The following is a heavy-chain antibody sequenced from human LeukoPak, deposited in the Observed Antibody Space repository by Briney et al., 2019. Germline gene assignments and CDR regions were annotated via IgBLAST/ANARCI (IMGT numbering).Heavy chain of an antibody. CDR2: INHSGST. D-gene: IGHD2-15*01. J-gene: IGHJ5*02. V-gene: IGHV4-34*01. CDR1: GGSFSGYY. CDR3: ARGQGYCSGGSCYNWFDP. Sequence: SETLSLTCAVYGGSFSGYYWSWIRQPPGKGLEWVGEINHSGSTNCNPSLKSRVTISVDTSKNQFSLKLSSVTAADTAVYYCARGQGYCSGGSCYNWFDPWGQGTLVTVSS.